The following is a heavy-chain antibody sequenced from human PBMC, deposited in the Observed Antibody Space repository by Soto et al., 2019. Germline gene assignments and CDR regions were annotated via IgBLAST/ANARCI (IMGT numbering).Heavy chain of an antibody. V-gene: IGHV3-13*01. J-gene: IGHJ6*02. CDR2: IGTAGDT. D-gene: IGHD2-15*01. CDR3: ARDRCSGGSCYYYYGMDV. CDR1: GFTFSSYD. Sequence: GGSLRLSCAASGFTFSSYDMHWVRQATGKGLEWVSAIGTAGDTYYADSVKGRFTISRDNSKNTLYLQMNSLRAEDTAVYYCARDRCSGGSCYYYYGMDVWGQGTTVTVSS.